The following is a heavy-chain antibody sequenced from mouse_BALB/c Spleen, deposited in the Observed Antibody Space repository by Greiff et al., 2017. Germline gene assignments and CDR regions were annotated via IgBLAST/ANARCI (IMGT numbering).Heavy chain of an antibody. Sequence: EVKLMESGPGLVKPSQSLSLTCTVTGYSITSDYAWNWIRQFPGNKLEWMGYISYSGSTSYNPSLKSRISITRDTSKNQFFLQLNSVTTEDTATYYCARVHYGNYAYWGQGTLVTVSA. CDR3: ARVHYGNYAY. V-gene: IGHV3-2*02. J-gene: IGHJ3*01. CDR1: GYSITSDYA. CDR2: ISYSGST. D-gene: IGHD2-1*01.